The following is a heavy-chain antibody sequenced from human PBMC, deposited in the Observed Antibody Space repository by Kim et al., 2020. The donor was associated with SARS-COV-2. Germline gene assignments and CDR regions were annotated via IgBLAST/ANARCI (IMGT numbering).Heavy chain of an antibody. CDR1: GFNFNDYG. J-gene: IGHJ6*02. CDR2: ISRTSGSI. CDR3: ARALEIWTMAVLIGVPTYYNGLDV. D-gene: IGHD6-19*01. V-gene: IGHV3-48*02. Sequence: GGSLRLSCVGFGFNFNDYGINWVRQAPGKGLEWISYISRTSGSIYYAYSVKGSFTIARDKAEKSVFLQMNSLRDDDTAVYYCARALEIWTMAVLIGVPTYYNGLDVWGQGTTVTVSS.